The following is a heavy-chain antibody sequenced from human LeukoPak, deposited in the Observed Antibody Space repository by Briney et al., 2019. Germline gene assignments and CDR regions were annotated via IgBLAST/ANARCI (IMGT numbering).Heavy chain of an antibody. D-gene: IGHD3-10*01. V-gene: IGHV1-2*02. Sequence: ASVKVSCKASGYTFTSYDINWVRQATGQGLEWMGWINPNSGGTNYAQKFQGRVTMTRDTSISTAYMELSRLRSDDTAVYYCARALPGKPSYYYYGMDVWGQGTTVTVSS. CDR1: GYTFTSYD. CDR3: ARALPGKPSYYYYGMDV. CDR2: INPNSGGT. J-gene: IGHJ6*02.